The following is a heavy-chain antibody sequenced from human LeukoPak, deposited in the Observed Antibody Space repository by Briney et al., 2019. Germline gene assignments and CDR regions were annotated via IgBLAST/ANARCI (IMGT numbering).Heavy chain of an antibody. V-gene: IGHV1-46*01. D-gene: IGHD2-15*01. CDR1: GYTFTTYY. CDR2: INPSGGTT. J-gene: IGHJ4*02. Sequence: ASVKVSCKASGYTFTTYYIHWVRRAPGQGLEWMGIINPSGGTTSYTQKFQGRVTMTRDTSTSTVYMELTSLRSEDTAVYYCARGGSGTWFCHDYWGQGTLVTVSS. CDR3: ARGGSGTWFCHDY.